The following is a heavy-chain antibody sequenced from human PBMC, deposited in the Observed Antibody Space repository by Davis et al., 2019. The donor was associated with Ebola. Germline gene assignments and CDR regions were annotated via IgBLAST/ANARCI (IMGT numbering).Heavy chain of an antibody. V-gene: IGHV1-2*04. D-gene: IGHD3-10*01. Sequence: ASVKVSCKASGYTFTGDYMHWVRQAPGQGLEWVGLNNPNSGGTNYAQKFQGWVTMTRDTSISTAYMELSRLRSDDTAVYYCARGSGSRIIWFRESHFDYWGQGTLVTVSS. CDR3: ARGSGSRIIWFRESHFDY. CDR1: GYTFTGDY. CDR2: NNPNSGGT. J-gene: IGHJ4*02.